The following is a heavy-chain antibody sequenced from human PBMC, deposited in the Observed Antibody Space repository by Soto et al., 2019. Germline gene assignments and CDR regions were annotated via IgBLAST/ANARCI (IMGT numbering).Heavy chain of an antibody. CDR1: GFTFSSYA. J-gene: IGHJ4*02. D-gene: IGHD3-3*01. CDR2: ISYDGSNK. CDR3: ARGQGVTIFGVVPSSLPPLRY. Sequence: HPGGSLRLSCAASGFTFSSYAMHWVRQAPGKGLEWVAVISYDGSNKYYADSVKGRFTISRDNSKNTLYLQMNSLRAEDTAVYYCARGQGVTIFGVVPSSLPPLRYWGQGTLVTVSS. V-gene: IGHV3-30-3*01.